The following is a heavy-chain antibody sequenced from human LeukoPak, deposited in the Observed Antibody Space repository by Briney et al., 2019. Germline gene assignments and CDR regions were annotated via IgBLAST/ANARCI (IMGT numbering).Heavy chain of an antibody. CDR2: IYYSGST. V-gene: IGHV4-39*01. Sequence: PSETLSLTCTVSGGSISNSNYYWGWIRQPPGKGLEWIGNIYYSGSTYYNPSLRSRVTISVDTSKNQFSLKLSSVTAADTAVYYCARIPTNAVPAARNGFDIWGQGTMLTVSS. CDR3: ARIPTNAVPAARNGFDI. D-gene: IGHD2-2*01. J-gene: IGHJ3*02. CDR1: GGSISNSNYY.